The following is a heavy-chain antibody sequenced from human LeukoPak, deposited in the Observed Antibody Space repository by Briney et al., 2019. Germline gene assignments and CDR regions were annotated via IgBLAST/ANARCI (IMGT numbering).Heavy chain of an antibody. CDR1: GFTFSSYA. J-gene: IGHJ5*02. CDR2: ISGSGGST. V-gene: IGHV3-23*01. CDR3: AKDYASSWYEYWFDP. Sequence: PGGSLRLSCAPSGFTFSSYAMSGVRQAPGKGLEWVSAISGSGGSTYYADSVKGRFTISRDNSTNTLYLQINSLRARDTAVYYCAKDYASSWYEYWFDPWGQGTLVTVSS. D-gene: IGHD6-13*01.